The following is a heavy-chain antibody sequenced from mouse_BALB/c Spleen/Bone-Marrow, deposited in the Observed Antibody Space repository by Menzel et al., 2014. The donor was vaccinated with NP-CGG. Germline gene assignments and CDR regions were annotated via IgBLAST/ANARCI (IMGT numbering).Heavy chain of an antibody. Sequence: DVQLVQSGGGLVQPGRSMKLSCVASGFTFSNYWMNWVRQSPEKRLEWVAEIRLKSHNYATHYAESVKGRSTISRDDSKSSVYLQMNNLRAEDTGIYYCTTGFAYWGQGTLVTVSA. CDR2: IRLKSHNYAT. CDR1: GFTFSNYW. CDR3: TTGFAY. V-gene: IGHV6-6*02. J-gene: IGHJ3*01.